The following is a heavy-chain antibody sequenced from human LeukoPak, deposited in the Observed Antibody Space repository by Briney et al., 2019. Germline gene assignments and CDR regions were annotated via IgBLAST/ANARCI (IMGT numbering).Heavy chain of an antibody. CDR3: ATNDYDDYIPDS. D-gene: IGHD4-17*01. CDR1: GFTFSDYG. CDR2: IIYDGSDK. V-gene: IGHV3-30*03. Sequence: PGGSLRLSCAASGFTFSDYGMHWVRQAPGKGLEWVAVIIYDGSDKFYADSVKGRFTISRDNSKNTLYLQMNSLKTDDTAVYFCATNDYDDYIPDSWGQGTLVTVSS. J-gene: IGHJ4*02.